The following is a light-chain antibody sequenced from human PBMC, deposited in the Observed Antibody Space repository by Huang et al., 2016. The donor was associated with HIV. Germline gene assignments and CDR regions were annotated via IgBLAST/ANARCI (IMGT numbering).Light chain of an antibody. CDR3: HQYNNWLLS. V-gene: IGKV3-15*01. CDR1: RSVSTN. Sequence: EIVMTQSPATLSVSPGQRVTLSCRANRSVSTNLAWYQQRHGQAPRFLLDGSSTRAPGIPDRFSGSGSGTDFSLTISSLQSEDFALYYCHQYNNWLLSFGGGTRV. J-gene: IGKJ4*01. CDR2: GSS.